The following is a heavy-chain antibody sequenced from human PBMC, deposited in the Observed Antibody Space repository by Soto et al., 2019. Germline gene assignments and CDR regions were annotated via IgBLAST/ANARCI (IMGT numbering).Heavy chain of an antibody. D-gene: IGHD3-22*01. J-gene: IGHJ4*02. CDR1: GFTFSSYS. CDR2: ISSSSSTI. V-gene: IGHV3-48*02. Sequence: GGSLRLSCAASGFTFSSYSMNWVRQAPGKGLEWVSYISSSSSTIYYADSVKGRFTISRDNAKNSLYLQMNSLRDEDTAVYYCARDPPPYYDSSGYYGDIYFDYWGQGTLVTVSS. CDR3: ARDPPPYYDSSGYYGDIYFDY.